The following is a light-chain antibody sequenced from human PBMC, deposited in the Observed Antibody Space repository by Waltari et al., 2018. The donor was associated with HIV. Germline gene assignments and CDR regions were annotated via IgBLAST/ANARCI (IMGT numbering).Light chain of an antibody. CDR2: GVS. CDR3: LQYGSLPYS. V-gene: IGKV3-20*01. J-gene: IGKJ2*03. Sequence: IVFTQSPGTLSLSPGDRAPLSCRASQSVPRTFLAWYQQKRGQTPRLLIYGVSSRASGIPDRFRGGGSGADFTLTISRLEPEDFAVYYCLQYGSLPYSFGQGTNLEIK. CDR1: QSVPRTF.